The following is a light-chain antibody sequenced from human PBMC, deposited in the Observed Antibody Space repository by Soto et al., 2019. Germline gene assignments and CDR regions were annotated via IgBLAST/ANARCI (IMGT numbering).Light chain of an antibody. V-gene: IGKV3-11*01. Sequence: EIVLTHSPATLALSPGERATLSCRASQRVSSCLAWHQQKPGQAPRLLIYDASNRATGIPARSSGSGSGTDFTLTISSLEPEDFAVYYCQQSSNXPLTFGGGTKVDIK. J-gene: IGKJ4*01. CDR3: QQSSNXPLT. CDR2: DAS. CDR1: QRVSSC.